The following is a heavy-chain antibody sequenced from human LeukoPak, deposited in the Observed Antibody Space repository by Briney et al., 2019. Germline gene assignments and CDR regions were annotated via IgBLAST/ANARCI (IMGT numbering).Heavy chain of an antibody. Sequence: PGGSLRLSCAASGFTFTSYTMNWVRQAPGKGLEWVASIGTTSTFIHYADSVKGRFTISRDNAKDSVFLQMNILRSEDTAVYYCAKAHPGFDYWGQGALVTVSS. CDR2: IGTTSTFI. CDR1: GFTFTSYT. J-gene: IGHJ4*02. CDR3: AKAHPGFDY. V-gene: IGHV3-21*01.